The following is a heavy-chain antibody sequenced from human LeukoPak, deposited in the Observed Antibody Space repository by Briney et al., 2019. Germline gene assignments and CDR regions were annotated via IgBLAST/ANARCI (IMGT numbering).Heavy chain of an antibody. CDR1: GGSINSFY. Sequence: SSETLFLTCTVSGGSINSFYWSWIRQPPGKGLEWIGYISYSGSTNYNPSLKSRVTISVDTSKNQFFLKLSSVTAADTALYYCTRGNANWGQGTLVTVSS. J-gene: IGHJ4*02. V-gene: IGHV4-59*01. CDR2: ISYSGST. CDR3: TRGNAN.